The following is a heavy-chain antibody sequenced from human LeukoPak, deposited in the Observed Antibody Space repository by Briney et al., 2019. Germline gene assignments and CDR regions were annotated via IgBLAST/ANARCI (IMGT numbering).Heavy chain of an antibody. V-gene: IGHV3-23*01. CDR2: ILRSGGGHT. D-gene: IGHD4/OR15-4a*01. J-gene: IGHJ4*02. CDR1: GFSFSTYD. CDR3: ARDPGAFPYFFDN. Sequence: GGSLRLSCAAPGFSFSTYDMYWVRQAPGKGLECVASILRSGGGHTYYAASVRGRFTISRDNSKNTLYLQMHSLRVEDTAVYFCARDPGAFPYFFDNWGQGTLVTVSS.